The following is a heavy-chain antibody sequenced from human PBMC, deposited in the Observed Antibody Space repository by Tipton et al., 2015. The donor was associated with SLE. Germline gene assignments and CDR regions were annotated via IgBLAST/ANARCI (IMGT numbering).Heavy chain of an antibody. CDR2: ISAYNGNT. CDR1: GYTFTSYS. J-gene: IGHJ2*01. Sequence: QLVQSGAEVKKPGASVKVSCKASGYTFTSYSTNWVRQAPGQGLEWMGWISAYNGNTNYAQKFQGRVTMTRDTSTSTVYMELSSLRSEDTAVYYCARVTGENWYFDLWGRGTLVTVSS. CDR3: ARVTGENWYFDL. D-gene: IGHD7-27*01. V-gene: IGHV1-18*01.